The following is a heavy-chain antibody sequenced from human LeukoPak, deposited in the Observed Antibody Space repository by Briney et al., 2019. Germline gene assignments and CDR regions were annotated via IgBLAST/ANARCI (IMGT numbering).Heavy chain of an antibody. V-gene: IGHV1-18*01. CDR1: GYTFTSYG. CDR3: ARVHYGYYDSSGSPYFQH. D-gene: IGHD3-22*01. CDR2: ISAYNGNT. Sequence: GASVKVSCKASGYTFTSYGISWVRQAPGQGLEWMGWISAYNGNTNYAQKLQGRVTMTTDTSASTAYMELRSLRSDDTAVYYCARVHYGYYDSSGSPYFQHWGQGTLVTVS. J-gene: IGHJ1*01.